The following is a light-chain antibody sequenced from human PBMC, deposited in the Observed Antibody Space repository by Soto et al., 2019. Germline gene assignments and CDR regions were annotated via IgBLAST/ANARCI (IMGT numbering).Light chain of an antibody. Sequence: QSALTQPPSVSGSPGQSVTISCTGTSSDVGSYNRVSWYQQPPGTAPKLMIYEVRNRPSGVPDRFSGSKSGNTASLTISGIQAEDEADYSCSSYTSSSTLVFGGGTKLTVL. CDR2: EVR. CDR3: SSYTSSSTLV. CDR1: SSDVGSYNR. J-gene: IGLJ2*01. V-gene: IGLV2-18*02.